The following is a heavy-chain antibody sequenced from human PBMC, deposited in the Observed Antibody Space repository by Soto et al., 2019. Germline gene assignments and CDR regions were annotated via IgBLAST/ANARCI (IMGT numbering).Heavy chain of an antibody. CDR3: ALTLFGSGYDMGHYYFDY. CDR2: IWYDGSNK. Sequence: GGSLRLSCAASGFTFSSYGMHWVRQAPGKGLEWVAVIWYDGSNKYYADSVKGRFTISRDNSKNTLYLQMNSLRAEDTAVYYCALTLFGSGYDMGHYYFDYWGQGTLVTVSS. D-gene: IGHD5-12*01. V-gene: IGHV3-33*01. CDR1: GFTFSSYG. J-gene: IGHJ4*02.